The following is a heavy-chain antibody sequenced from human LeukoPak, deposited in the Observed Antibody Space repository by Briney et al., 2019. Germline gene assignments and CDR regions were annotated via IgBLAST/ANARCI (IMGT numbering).Heavy chain of an antibody. Sequence: ASVKVSCKASGGTFSSYAISWVRQAPGQGLEWMGGIIPIFGTANYAQKFQGRVTITADKSTSTAYMELSSLRSEDTAVYHCARVPPIYGDYYYYGMDVWGKGTTVTVSS. CDR1: GGTFSSYA. D-gene: IGHD4-17*01. CDR3: ARVPPIYGDYYYYGMDV. V-gene: IGHV1-69*06. J-gene: IGHJ6*04. CDR2: IIPIFGTA.